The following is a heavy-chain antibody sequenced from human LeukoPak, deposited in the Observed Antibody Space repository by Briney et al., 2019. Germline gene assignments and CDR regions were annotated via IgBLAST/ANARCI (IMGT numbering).Heavy chain of an antibody. J-gene: IGHJ4*02. CDR3: ARAIAAAGMNY. V-gene: IGHV1-18*01. CDR1: GYTFTSYG. Sequence: ASVKVSCKASGYTFTSYGIAWVRQAPGQGLEWMGWISAYNGKTNCAQKLQDRVTMTTDTATSTAYVELRSLRSDDAAVYYCARAIAAAGMNYWGQGTLVTASS. CDR2: ISAYNGKT. D-gene: IGHD6-13*01.